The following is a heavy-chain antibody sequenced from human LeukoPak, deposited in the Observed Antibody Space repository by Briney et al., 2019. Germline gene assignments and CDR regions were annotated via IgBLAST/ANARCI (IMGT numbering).Heavy chain of an antibody. CDR2: INPKSGGT. CDR1: GYTFTGYY. D-gene: IGHD5-12*01. J-gene: IGHJ4*02. Sequence: EASVKVSCKASGYTFTGYYMHWVRQAPGQGLEWMGWINPKSGGTNYAQKFQGRVTMTRDTSISTAYMELSRLRSDDTAVYYCARYSGYDPFDYWGQGTLVTVCS. V-gene: IGHV1-2*02. CDR3: ARYSGYDPFDY.